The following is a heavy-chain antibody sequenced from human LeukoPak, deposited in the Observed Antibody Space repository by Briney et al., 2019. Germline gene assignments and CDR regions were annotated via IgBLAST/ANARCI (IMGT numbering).Heavy chain of an antibody. D-gene: IGHD6-19*01. CDR3: ASGFTGGWYRHNWFDS. Sequence: GASVKVSCKASGGTFSSYAISWVRQAPGQGLEWMGGIIPIFGTTNYAQKFQDRVTITTDESTGTAYMELSRLRSEDTAVYYCASGFTGGWYRHNWFDSWGQGALVTVSS. J-gene: IGHJ5*01. CDR2: IIPIFGTT. CDR1: GGTFSSYA. V-gene: IGHV1-69*05.